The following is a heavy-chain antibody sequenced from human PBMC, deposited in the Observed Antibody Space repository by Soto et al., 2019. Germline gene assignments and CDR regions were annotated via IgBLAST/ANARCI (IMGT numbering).Heavy chain of an antibody. J-gene: IGHJ6*01. D-gene: IGHD4-17*01. CDR2: ISYDGINE. Sequence: GGSLRLSCAASGFTFSSYAMHWVRQAPGKGLEWVAVISYDGINEYYADSVKGRFTISRDSSKNTLYLQMNSLRSEDTAVYYCSKDSDYGGMGHSYYYYGMDVWGQGTTVTVHS. CDR1: GFTFSSYA. V-gene: IGHV3-30*18. CDR3: SKDSDYGGMGHSYYYYGMDV.